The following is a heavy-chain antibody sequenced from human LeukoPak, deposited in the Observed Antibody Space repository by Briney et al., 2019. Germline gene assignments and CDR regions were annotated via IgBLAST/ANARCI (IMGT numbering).Heavy chain of an antibody. V-gene: IGHV3-23*01. CDR1: GFTFGSYA. D-gene: IGHD5-18*01. Sequence: QAGGSLRLSCAASGFTFGSYATNWVRQAPGKGLEWVSAVSDTGGSTYYAASVRGRFSIYRDDSQSTLYLQMNNLRADDSAIYYCAFSPLGFNYGFAYWGQGTLVTVSS. CDR2: VSDTGGST. J-gene: IGHJ4*02. CDR3: AFSPLGFNYGFAY.